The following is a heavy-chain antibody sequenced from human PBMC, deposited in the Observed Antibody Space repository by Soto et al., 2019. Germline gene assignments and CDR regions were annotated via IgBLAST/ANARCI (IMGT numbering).Heavy chain of an antibody. V-gene: IGHV3-74*01. J-gene: IGHJ6*02. CDR1: EFTFSGRS. CDR3: VKQRGSGKTYYYNMDV. Sequence: GGSLRLSCAASEFTFSGRSVHWVRQAPGKGLVWVSGIDKVGTDSTYAESVKGRFTSSRDNSKNTVYLQMDSLRAEDTAVYYCVKQRGSGKTYYYNMDVWGLGTTVTVSS. D-gene: IGHD3-10*01. CDR2: IDKVGTDS.